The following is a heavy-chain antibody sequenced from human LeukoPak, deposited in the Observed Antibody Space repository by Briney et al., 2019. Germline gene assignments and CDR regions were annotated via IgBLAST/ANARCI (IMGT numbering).Heavy chain of an antibody. V-gene: IGHV4-39*01. Sequence: SETLSLTCAVSDVSFTSWSYSWGWIRPPPGKGLDWIGSFDYTGTTQYNPSHKSRVTISVDTYKNQFSLKLSSVTAADTAVYYCARHKSWSSYDAFEIWGQGTMVTVSS. CDR1: DVSFTSWSYS. CDR2: FDYTGTT. D-gene: IGHD1-26*01. J-gene: IGHJ3*02. CDR3: ARHKSWSSYDAFEI.